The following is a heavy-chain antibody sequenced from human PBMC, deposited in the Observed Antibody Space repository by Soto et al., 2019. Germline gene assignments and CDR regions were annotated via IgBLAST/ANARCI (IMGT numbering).Heavy chain of an antibody. Sequence: GGSLRLSCAASGFTFSSYAMSWVRQAPGKGLEWVSGISGGGGSTFHADSVKGRFTISRDNSRNTLYLQVNSLRAEDTAVYYCAKQYILPGTGKYFDYWGQGTLVTVSS. CDR3: AKQYILPGTGKYFDY. CDR1: GFTFSSYA. J-gene: IGHJ4*02. V-gene: IGHV3-23*01. CDR2: ISGGGGST. D-gene: IGHD6-13*01.